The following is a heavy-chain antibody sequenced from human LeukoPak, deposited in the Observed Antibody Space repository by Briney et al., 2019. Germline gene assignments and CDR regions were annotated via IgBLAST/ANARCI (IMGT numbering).Heavy chain of an antibody. CDR2: IIGGAGST. CDR3: AKGYYASGSYGWFDT. D-gene: IGHD3-10*01. CDR1: GFSFSSDG. Sequence: PGGSLRLSCAASGFSFSSDGMSWVRQAPGKGLEWVSGIIGGAGSTYYADSVKGRFSISRDNSKNTLFLQMNSLRAEDTAVYYCAKGYYASGSYGWFDTWGQGTLVTVSS. V-gene: IGHV3-23*01. J-gene: IGHJ5*02.